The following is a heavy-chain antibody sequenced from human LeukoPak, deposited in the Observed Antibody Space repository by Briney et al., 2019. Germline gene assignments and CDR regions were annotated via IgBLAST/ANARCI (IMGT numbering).Heavy chain of an antibody. Sequence: ASVKVSCKVSGYTLTELSMHWVRQAPGKGLEWMGGFDPEDGETIYAQKFQGRVTITADKSTSTAYMELSSLRSEDTAVYYCARVRYYDSSGYAQVGYYYYGMDVWGQGTTVTVSS. CDR1: GYTLTELS. J-gene: IGHJ6*02. CDR3: ARVRYYDSSGYAQVGYYYYGMDV. D-gene: IGHD3-22*01. CDR2: FDPEDGET. V-gene: IGHV1-24*01.